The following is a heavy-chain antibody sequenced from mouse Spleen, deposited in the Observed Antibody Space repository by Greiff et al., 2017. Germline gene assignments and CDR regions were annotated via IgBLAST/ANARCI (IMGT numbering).Heavy chain of an antibody. D-gene: IGHD3-3*01. V-gene: IGHV1-42*01. J-gene: IGHJ2*01. CDR1: GYSFTGYY. CDR3: ARTWDRLDY. Sequence: VQLQQSGPELVKPGASVKISCKASGYSFTGYYMNWVKQSPEKSLEWIGEINPSTGGTTYNQKFKAKATLTVDKSSSTAYMQLKSLISEDSAVYYCARTWDRLDYWGQGTTLTVSS. CDR2: INPSTGGT.